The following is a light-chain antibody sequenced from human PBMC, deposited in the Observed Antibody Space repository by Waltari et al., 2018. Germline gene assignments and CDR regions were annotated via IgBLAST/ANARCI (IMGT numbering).Light chain of an antibody. CDR1: QSVLHTNNKDY. Sequence: DIVMTQSPDSLGVSLGERATNNCKSSQSVLHTNNKDYLAWYQQKPGQPPKLLIYWASTREFGVPDRFSGSGSGTYFTLTISSLQAEDVAVYYCQQYYSTPNTFGQGTKLEIK. J-gene: IGKJ2*01. CDR3: QQYYSTPNT. V-gene: IGKV4-1*01. CDR2: WAS.